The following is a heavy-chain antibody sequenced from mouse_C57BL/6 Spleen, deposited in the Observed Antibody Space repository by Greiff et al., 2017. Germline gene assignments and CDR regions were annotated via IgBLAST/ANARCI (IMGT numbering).Heavy chain of an antibody. V-gene: IGHV1-50*01. CDR2: IDPSDSYT. D-gene: IGHD1-1*01. CDR3: ARSARLITTVVADWYFDV. CDR1: GYTFTSYW. Sequence: QVQLKQPGAELVKPGASVKLSCKASGYTFTSYWMPWVKQRPGQGLEWIGEIDPSDSYTNYNQKFKGKATLTVDTSSSTAYMQLSSLTSEDSAVYYCARSARLITTVVADWYFDVWGTGTTVTVSS. J-gene: IGHJ1*03.